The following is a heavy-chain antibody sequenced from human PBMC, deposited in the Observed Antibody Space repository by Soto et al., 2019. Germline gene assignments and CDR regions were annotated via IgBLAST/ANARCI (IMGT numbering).Heavy chain of an antibody. D-gene: IGHD2-21*02. CDR3: ASQMGFVAVTGTVLSFHN. J-gene: IGHJ4*02. CDR2: IYYTGTA. Sequence: QLQLQESGPGLVEPSETLSLTCTVSGGSMGRPSYYWAWLRQPPGKVLELNATIYYTGTAYYNPSLKSRVTLHVATYKDQFALNLASVTAADTAVYYCASQMGFVAVTGTVLSFHNWGQGTLVTVS. CDR1: GGSMGRPSYY. V-gene: IGHV4-39*01.